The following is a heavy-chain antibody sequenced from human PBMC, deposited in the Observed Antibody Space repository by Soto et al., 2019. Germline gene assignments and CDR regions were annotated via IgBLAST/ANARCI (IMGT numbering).Heavy chain of an antibody. D-gene: IGHD1-7*01. Sequence: EVHLVESGGGPVKPGGSLRLSCAASGFTFSGAWMSWVRQAPGKGLEWVGRIKSKFDGGRIDYAASVKGRFSITRDDSTNTLFLQMNSLTTEDTAVYFCTTSVTGTPRAIDYWGQGTLVTVSS. J-gene: IGHJ4*02. CDR1: GFTFSGAW. CDR3: TTSVTGTPRAIDY. CDR2: IKSKFDGGRI. V-gene: IGHV3-15*01.